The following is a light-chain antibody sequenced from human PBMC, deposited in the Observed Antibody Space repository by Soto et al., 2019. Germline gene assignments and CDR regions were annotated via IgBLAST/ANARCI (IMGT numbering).Light chain of an antibody. CDR2: WAS. V-gene: IGKV4-1*01. CDR3: QQYYSSTLT. CDR1: QSVLYSSNNKNY. J-gene: IGKJ4*01. Sequence: IVMTQSPDSLAVSLGERATINCKSSQSVLYSSNNKNYLAWYQQKPGQPPKLLIYWASTRESGVPDRFRGSGSGTDFTLTISSLQAEDVAVYYCQQYYSSTLTFGGGTKVEIK.